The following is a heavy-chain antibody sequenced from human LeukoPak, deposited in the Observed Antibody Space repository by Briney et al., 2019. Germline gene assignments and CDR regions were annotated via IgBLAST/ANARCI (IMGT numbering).Heavy chain of an antibody. CDR3: ARHGGTYLDY. D-gene: IGHD1-26*01. J-gene: IGHJ4*02. V-gene: IGHV4-39*01. CDR2: IYYSSPT. CDR1: GGSISSTTYH. Sequence: SETLSLTCTVSGGSISSTTYHWGWIRQPPGKGLEWIGNIYYSSPTSYNPSLKSRVTISVDTSKNRFALKLNSVTAADTAVYYCARHGGTYLDYWGQGTLVTVSS.